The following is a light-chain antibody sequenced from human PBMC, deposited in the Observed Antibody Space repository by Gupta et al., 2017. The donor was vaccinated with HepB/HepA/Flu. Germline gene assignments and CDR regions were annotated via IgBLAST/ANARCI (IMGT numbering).Light chain of an antibody. CDR3: LLSYGDTRA. Sequence: QAVLTQEPSLTVSPGGTATLTCGSTTGAVTSGHFPYWLQQKPGQAPRTLIYNTNYRHSWTPARFSGSLFGGKAALTLSGAQPEDEADYYCLLSYGDTRAFGGGTKLTVL. V-gene: IGLV7-46*01. CDR1: TGAVTSGHF. CDR2: NTN. J-gene: IGLJ3*02.